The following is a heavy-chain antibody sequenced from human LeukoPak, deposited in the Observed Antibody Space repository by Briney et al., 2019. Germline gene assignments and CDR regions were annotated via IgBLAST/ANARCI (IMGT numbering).Heavy chain of an antibody. V-gene: IGHV3-30*02. CDR1: GFTFSSYG. Sequence: GGSLRLSCAASGFTFSSYGMHWVRQAPGKGLEWVAFIRYDGSNKYYADSVKGRFTISRDNSKNTLYLQMNSLRAEDTAVYYCAKDQYSSSWCFPFDYWGQGTLVTVSS. CDR3: AKDQYSSSWCFPFDY. D-gene: IGHD6-13*01. CDR2: IRYDGSNK. J-gene: IGHJ4*02.